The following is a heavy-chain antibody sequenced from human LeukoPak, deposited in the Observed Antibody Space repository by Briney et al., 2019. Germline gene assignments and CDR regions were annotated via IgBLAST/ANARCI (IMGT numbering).Heavy chain of an antibody. CDR1: GGSSSAYY. D-gene: IGHD4-17*01. CDR3: ARGGNYGDYDGYFDY. J-gene: IGHJ4*02. Sequence: PSETLSLTCTVSGGSSSAYYYTWIRQPPGKGLEWIGYIYYSGSTNYNPSLRSRVTISVDTSKNQFSLKLSSVTAADTAVYYCARGGNYGDYDGYFDYWGQGTLVTVSS. CDR2: IYYSGST. V-gene: IGHV4-59*08.